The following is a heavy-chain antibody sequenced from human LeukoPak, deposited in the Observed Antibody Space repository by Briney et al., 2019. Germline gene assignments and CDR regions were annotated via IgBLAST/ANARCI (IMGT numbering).Heavy chain of an antibody. V-gene: IGHV4-30-4*01. J-gene: IGHJ5*02. CDR1: GGSISSGDYY. Sequence: SETLSLTCTVSGGSISSGDYYWSWIRQPPGKGLEWIGYIYYSGSTYYNPSLKSRVTISVDTSKNQFSLKLSSVTAADTAVYYCARDPKYYYDSSGMGPWGQGTLVTVSS. D-gene: IGHD3-22*01. CDR2: IYYSGST. CDR3: ARDPKYYYDSSGMGP.